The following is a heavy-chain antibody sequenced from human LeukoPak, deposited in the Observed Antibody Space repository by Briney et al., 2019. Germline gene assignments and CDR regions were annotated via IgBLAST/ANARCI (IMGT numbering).Heavy chain of an antibody. CDR2: INNDGRST. CDR3: ARNYNGMSY. J-gene: IGHJ4*02. V-gene: IGHV3-74*01. Sequence: TGGSLRLSCVASGFAFTTYGMMWVRQAPGKGLVWVSYINNDGRSTTYADSVKGRFTISRDNAKNTLYLQMNSLRDDDTAMYYCARNYNGMSYWGQGTLAIVSS. CDR1: GFAFTTYG. D-gene: IGHD1-26*01.